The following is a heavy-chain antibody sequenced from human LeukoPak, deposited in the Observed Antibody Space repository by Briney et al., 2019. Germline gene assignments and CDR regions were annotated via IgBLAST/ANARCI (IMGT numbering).Heavy chain of an antibody. D-gene: IGHD3-22*01. Sequence: SETLSLTCTVSGGSISSYYWSWIRQPPGKGLEWIGYIYYSGRTNYNPSLKSRVTISVDTSKNQFSLKLSSVTAADTAVYYCARVDSSGYYYPRFDPWGQGTLVTASS. CDR1: GGSISSYY. CDR2: IYYSGRT. V-gene: IGHV4-59*01. J-gene: IGHJ5*02. CDR3: ARVDSSGYYYPRFDP.